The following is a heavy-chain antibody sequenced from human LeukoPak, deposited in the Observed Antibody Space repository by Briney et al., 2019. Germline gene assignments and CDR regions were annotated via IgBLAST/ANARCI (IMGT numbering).Heavy chain of an antibody. CDR1: GFTFSSYA. D-gene: IGHD5-24*01. V-gene: IGHV3-30-3*01. CDR3: ARARGGRWLQSSFDY. Sequence: GGSLRLSCAASGFTFSSYAMHWVRQAPGKGLEWVALISYDGSNKYYADSVKGRFTISRDNSKNTLYLQMCSLRTEDTAVYYCARARGGRWLQSSFDYWGQGTLVTVSS. J-gene: IGHJ4*02. CDR2: ISYDGSNK.